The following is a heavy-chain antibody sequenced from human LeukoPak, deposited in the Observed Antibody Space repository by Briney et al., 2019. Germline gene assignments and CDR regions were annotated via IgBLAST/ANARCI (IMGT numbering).Heavy chain of an antibody. Sequence: GASVKVSRKASGHTFTGYYMHWVRQAPGQGLEWVGWINPNSGGTNYAQKFQGRVTMTRDTSISTAYMELSRLRSDDTAVYYCARGPRADYYYGMDVWGQGTTVTVSS. CDR1: GHTFTGYY. J-gene: IGHJ6*02. CDR2: INPNSGGT. CDR3: ARGPRADYYYGMDV. V-gene: IGHV1-2*02.